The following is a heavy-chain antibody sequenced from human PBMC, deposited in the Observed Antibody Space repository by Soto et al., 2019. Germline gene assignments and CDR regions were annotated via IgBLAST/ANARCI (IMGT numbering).Heavy chain of an antibody. CDR2: IIAIFGTA. Sequence: SVKVSCKASGFTFTRYSISWVRQAPGQGLEWMGGIIAIFGTANYAQKFQGRVTITADESTSTAYMELSSLRSEDTAVYYCARDYYDSSGYYYGMDVWGQGTTVTVSS. D-gene: IGHD3-22*01. CDR1: GFTFTRYS. J-gene: IGHJ6*02. CDR3: ARDYYDSSGYYYGMDV. V-gene: IGHV1-69*13.